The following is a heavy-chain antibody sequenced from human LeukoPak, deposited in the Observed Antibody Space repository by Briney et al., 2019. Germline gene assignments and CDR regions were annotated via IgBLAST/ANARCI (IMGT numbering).Heavy chain of an antibody. CDR2: MNANSGDT. Sequence: ASVKVSCTAAGYTFKGYYMHWVRQAPGQGLEWMGWMNANSGDTNYAQKFQGRVTMTRDTSIGTAYMDLSRLTTDDTAVYFCARGRSYDVDYWGQGTLVTVSS. D-gene: IGHD5-12*01. CDR3: ARGRSYDVDY. J-gene: IGHJ4*02. CDR1: GYTFKGYY. V-gene: IGHV1-2*02.